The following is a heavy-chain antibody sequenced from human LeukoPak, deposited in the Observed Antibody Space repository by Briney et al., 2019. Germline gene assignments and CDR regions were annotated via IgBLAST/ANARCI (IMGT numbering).Heavy chain of an antibody. J-gene: IGHJ4*02. CDR3: ARHRLEYYYDSSGYLDY. CDR1: GGSFSGYY. D-gene: IGHD3-22*01. CDR2: INHSGST. Sequence: PSETLSLTCAVYGGSFSGYYWSWIRQPPGKGLEWIGEINHSGSTNYNPSLKSRVTISVDTSKNQFSLKLSSVTAADTAVYYCARHRLEYYYDSSGYLDYWGQGTLVTVSS. V-gene: IGHV4-34*01.